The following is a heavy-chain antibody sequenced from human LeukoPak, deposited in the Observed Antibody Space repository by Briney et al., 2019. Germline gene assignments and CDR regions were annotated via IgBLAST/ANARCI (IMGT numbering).Heavy chain of an antibody. V-gene: IGHV3-21*01. CDR3: ARDSHYDYGDYIFDY. CDR1: GFNFNGYT. Sequence: GGSPRLSCAASGFNFNGYTMSWVRQAPGKGLEWVSSITSTSNYIYYADSLRGRFTISRDNAKNSLYLRMNSLRAEDTAVYYCARDSHYDYGDYIFDYWGQGTLVTVSS. CDR2: ITSTSNYI. J-gene: IGHJ4*02. D-gene: IGHD4-17*01.